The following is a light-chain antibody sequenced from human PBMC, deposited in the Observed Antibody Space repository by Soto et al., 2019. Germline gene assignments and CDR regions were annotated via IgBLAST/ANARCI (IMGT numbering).Light chain of an antibody. CDR1: SSNIGAGYD. J-gene: IGLJ1*01. CDR3: QSYDSSRSGYV. Sequence: QSVLTQPPSVSGAPGQRVTISCTGSSSNIGAGYDVHWYQQLPGTAPKLLIYGNSNRPSGVPDRFSGSKSGTSASLAITGLQDEDEADYYCQSYDSSRSGYVFGTGTKLTVL. V-gene: IGLV1-40*01. CDR2: GNS.